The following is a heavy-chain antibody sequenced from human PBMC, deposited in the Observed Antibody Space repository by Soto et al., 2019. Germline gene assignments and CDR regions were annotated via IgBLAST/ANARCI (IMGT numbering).Heavy chain of an antibody. V-gene: IGHV2-5*02. CDR3: AHRVGLQGNWNGGYFDF. D-gene: IGHD1-1*01. CDR2: IYWDDDK. J-gene: IGHJ4*02. CDR1: GFSLATSGVG. Sequence: QVTLEESGPTRVKPTQTLTLTCTFSGFSLATSGVGVGWVRQPPGKALERLALIYWDDDKRYSPSLRSRLTATKXXSXTXAVLTMTNMDPVDTATYYCAHRVGLQGNWNGGYFDFWGQGALVPVSS.